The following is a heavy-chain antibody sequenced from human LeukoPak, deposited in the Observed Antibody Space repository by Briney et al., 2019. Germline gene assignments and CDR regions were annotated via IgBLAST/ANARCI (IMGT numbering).Heavy chain of an antibody. Sequence: PGGSLRLSCAASGFTFSNYAMSWLRPAPGKGREWVSAVVDGNYAADYADSVKGRFTISRDNSKNTLYLQMNSLRAEDTGVYYCAKYRRPDGSPDFDYWGQGTLVTVSS. CDR2: VVDGNYAA. CDR3: AKYRRPDGSPDFDY. D-gene: IGHD3-10*01. V-gene: IGHV3-23*01. J-gene: IGHJ4*02. CDR1: GFTFSNYA.